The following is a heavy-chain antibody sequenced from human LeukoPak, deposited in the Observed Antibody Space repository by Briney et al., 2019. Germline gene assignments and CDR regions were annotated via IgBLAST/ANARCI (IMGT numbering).Heavy chain of an antibody. D-gene: IGHD2-2*01. CDR2: INHSGST. J-gene: IGHJ5*02. CDR3: ARGLGTSWDNWFDP. V-gene: IGHV4-34*01. Sequence: SETLSLTCAVYGGPFSGYYWGWIRQPPGKGLEWIGEINHSGSTNYNPSLKSRVTISVDTSKNQFSLKLSSVTAADTAVYYCARGLGTSWDNWFDPWGQGTLVTVSS. CDR1: GGPFSGYY.